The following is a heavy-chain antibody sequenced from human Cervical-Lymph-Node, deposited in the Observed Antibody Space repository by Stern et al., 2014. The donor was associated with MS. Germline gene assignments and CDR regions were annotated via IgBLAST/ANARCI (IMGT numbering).Heavy chain of an antibody. Sequence: VQLVQSGAEVKKPGASVKVSCKASRYTFTDYAIHWVRQAPGQRLELMGLINAANGDTKYSQKYQDRITITRDTSAGTAYMELSSLRSEDTAVYYCAREKRGATGTLFDYWGQGTLVTVSS. CDR3: AREKRGATGTLFDY. D-gene: IGHD1-1*01. CDR2: INAANGDT. V-gene: IGHV1-3*01. CDR1: RYTFTDYA. J-gene: IGHJ4*02.